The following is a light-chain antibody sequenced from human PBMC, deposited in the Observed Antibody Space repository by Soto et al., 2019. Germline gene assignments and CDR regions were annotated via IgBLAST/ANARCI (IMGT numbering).Light chain of an antibody. CDR3: QQAKSFPVS. Sequence: DIQMTQSPSSMSASLVDRFTITFLASQGISNSLAWFQQKPGRVPKLLIYAASILQSGVPSRFSGSGSGTDFTLTINNLQPEDFATYYCQQAKSFPVSFGQGTRLEIK. CDR2: AAS. J-gene: IGKJ5*01. V-gene: IGKV1-12*01. CDR1: QGISNS.